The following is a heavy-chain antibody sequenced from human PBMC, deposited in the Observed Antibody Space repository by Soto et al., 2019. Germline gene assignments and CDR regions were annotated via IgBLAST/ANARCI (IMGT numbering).Heavy chain of an antibody. J-gene: IGHJ5*02. D-gene: IGHD5-18*01. CDR1: GDSISSNTNY. CDR2: ISFSGTT. V-gene: IGHV4-30-4*01. Sequence: SETLSLTCTVSGDSISSNTNYWSWIRQPPGVGLEWFGFISFSGTTSYSPSLKSRVAISLYTSKNQFSLSLSSVTATDTAVYYCARGRGYSYGLDPWGQGTLVTVSS. CDR3: ARGRGYSYGLDP.